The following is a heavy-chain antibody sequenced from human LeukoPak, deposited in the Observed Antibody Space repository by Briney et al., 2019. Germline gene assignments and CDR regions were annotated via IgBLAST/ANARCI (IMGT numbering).Heavy chain of an antibody. V-gene: IGHV4-59*01. CDR3: ARAYDFWSGGYFDY. J-gene: IGHJ4*02. CDR1: GGSIGSYY. Sequence: PSETLSLTCTVSGGSIGSYYWSWIRQPPGKGLEWIGYIYYSGSTNYNPSLKSRVTISVDTSKNQFSLKLSSVTAADTAVYYCARAYDFWSGGYFDYWGQGTLVTVSS. D-gene: IGHD3-3*01. CDR2: IYYSGST.